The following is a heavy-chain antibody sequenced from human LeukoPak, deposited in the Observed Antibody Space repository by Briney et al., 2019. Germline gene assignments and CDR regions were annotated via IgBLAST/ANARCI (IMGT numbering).Heavy chain of an antibody. V-gene: IGHV1-46*01. CDR2: INPSGGST. CDR3: ARSLYCSSTSCYLPDY. Sequence: ASVKVSCKASGYTFTSYYMHWVRQAPGQGLEWMGIINPSGGSTSYAQKFQGRVTMTRDTPTSTVYMELSSLRSEDTAVYYCARSLYCSSTSCYLPDYWGQGTLVTVSS. D-gene: IGHD2-2*01. CDR1: GYTFTSYY. J-gene: IGHJ4*02.